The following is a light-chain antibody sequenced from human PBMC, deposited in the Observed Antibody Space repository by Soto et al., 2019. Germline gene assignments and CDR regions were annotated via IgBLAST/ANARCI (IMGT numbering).Light chain of an antibody. J-gene: IGKJ2*01. CDR1: QSISNW. CDR2: EAS. Sequence: DIQLTQSPSTLATSIGDRVTITCRASQSISNWLAWYQQRPGKAPKLRISEASTLQSGVPSRFSGSGSGTEFTLTISGLQPDDFVTYYCQQYNSFPYSFGLGTKLEIK. V-gene: IGKV1-5*03. CDR3: QQYNSFPYS.